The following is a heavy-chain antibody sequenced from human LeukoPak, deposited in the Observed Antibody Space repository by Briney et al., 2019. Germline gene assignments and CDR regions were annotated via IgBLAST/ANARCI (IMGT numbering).Heavy chain of an antibody. J-gene: IGHJ4*02. CDR3: ARVDAALDY. CDR2: ISGSGDNT. V-gene: IGHV3-23*01. D-gene: IGHD6-6*01. Sequence: PGGSLRLSCAASGFTVNSYAMSWVRQGPGKGLEWVSTISGSGDNTYYADSVKGRFTISRDNARNSLYLQMNSLRAEDTAIYYRARVDAALDYWGQGTLVTVSS. CDR1: GFTVNSYA.